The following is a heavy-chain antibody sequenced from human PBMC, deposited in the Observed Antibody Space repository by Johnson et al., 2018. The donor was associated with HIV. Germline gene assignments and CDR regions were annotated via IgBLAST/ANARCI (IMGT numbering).Heavy chain of an antibody. CDR3: ARERPAYSSSSSHAFDI. CDR2: ISYDGRTK. CDR1: GFTFSSYA. Sequence: QVQLVESGGGVVQPGRSLRLSCAASGFTFSSYAMHWVRQAPGKGLEWVAVISYDGRTKYYADSVEGRFTISRDNSKNTLYLQMNSLRAEDTAVYYCARERPAYSSSSSHAFDIWGQGTMVTVSS. J-gene: IGHJ3*02. V-gene: IGHV3-30*04. D-gene: IGHD6-6*01.